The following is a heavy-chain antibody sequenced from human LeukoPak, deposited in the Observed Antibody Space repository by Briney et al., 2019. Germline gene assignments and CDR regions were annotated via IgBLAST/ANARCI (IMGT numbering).Heavy chain of an antibody. CDR3: ARRMGGDYGHWFDP. Sequence: SQTPSLTCTAPGGSISGYYWSWIRQPPGKGLEWIGYIYYSGSTNYNPSLKSRVTISVDTSKNQFSLKLSSVTAADTAVYYCARRMGGDYGHWFDPWGQGTLVTVSS. V-gene: IGHV4-59*08. J-gene: IGHJ5*02. D-gene: IGHD4-17*01. CDR2: IYYSGST. CDR1: GGSISGYY.